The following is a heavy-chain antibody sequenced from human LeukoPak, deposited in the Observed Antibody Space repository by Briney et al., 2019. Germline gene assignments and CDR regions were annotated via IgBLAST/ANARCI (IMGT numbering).Heavy chain of an antibody. D-gene: IGHD3-22*01. Sequence: SVKVSCKASGFTFTSSAMQWVRQARGQRLEWIGWIFVGSGNTNYAQKFQERVTITRDMSTSTAYMELSSLRSEDTAVYYCAAEAFYYDSSGKRQTFDYWGQGTLVTVSS. CDR2: IFVGSGNT. CDR3: AAEAFYYDSSGKRQTFDY. J-gene: IGHJ4*02. CDR1: GFTFTSSA. V-gene: IGHV1-58*02.